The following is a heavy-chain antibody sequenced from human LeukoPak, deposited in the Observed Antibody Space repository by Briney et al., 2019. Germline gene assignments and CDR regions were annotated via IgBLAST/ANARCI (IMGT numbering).Heavy chain of an antibody. V-gene: IGHV4-39*01. CDR1: GGSIRSSSYY. Sequence: SETLSLTCTVSGGSIRSSSYYWGWIRQPPGKGLEWIGSIYYSGSTYYNPSLKSRVTISVDTSKNQFSLKLSSVTAADTAVYYCGALTGAAAGTWGPGYFDYWGQGTLVTVSS. D-gene: IGHD6-13*01. J-gene: IGHJ4*02. CDR2: IYYSGST. CDR3: GALTGAAAGTWGPGYFDY.